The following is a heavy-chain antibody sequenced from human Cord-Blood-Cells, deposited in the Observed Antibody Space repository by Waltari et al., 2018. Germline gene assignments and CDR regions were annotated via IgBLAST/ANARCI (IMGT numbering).Heavy chain of an antibody. CDR1: GGSISRYY. V-gene: IGHV4-59*08. D-gene: IGHD3-22*01. J-gene: IGHJ3*02. Sequence: QVQLQESGPGLVKPSETLSLTCTVSGGSISRYYWSWIRQPPGKGLEWIGYIYYSGSTNYNPSLKSRVTISVDTSKNQFSLKLSSVTAADTAVYYCASSDYYDSSGYLTPGEDAFDIWGQGTMVTVSS. CDR2: IYYSGST. CDR3: ASSDYYDSSGYLTPGEDAFDI.